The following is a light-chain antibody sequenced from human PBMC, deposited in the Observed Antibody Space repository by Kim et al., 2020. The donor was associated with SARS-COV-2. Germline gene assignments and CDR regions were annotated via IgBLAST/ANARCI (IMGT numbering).Light chain of an antibody. CDR3: SSYASSRTLV. J-gene: IGLJ3*02. CDR2: DVS. CDR1: SSEVGCYNC. V-gene: IGLV2-14*03. Sequence: GQSITISCTGTSSEVGCYNCVSWYQQHPGKVPKLMVHDVSNRPSGISTRFSGSESGNTATLTIFGLQAEDEADYYCSSYASSRTLVFGGGTQVTVL.